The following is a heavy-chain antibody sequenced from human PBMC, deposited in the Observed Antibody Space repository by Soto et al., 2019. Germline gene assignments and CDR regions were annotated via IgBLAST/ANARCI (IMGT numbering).Heavy chain of an antibody. CDR2: ISSNGVGT. Sequence: EVQLAESGGCLAQPGGSLRLSCAASGFTLSGYAMDWVRQAPGKGLEYVSGISSNGVGTYYANSVQGRFTISRDNSKNTVYLQRGSLRPEDMAVYYCARRARPDFYYMDVWGKGTTVTVS. CDR3: ARRARPDFYYMDV. D-gene: IGHD6-6*01. J-gene: IGHJ6*03. CDR1: GFTLSGYA. V-gene: IGHV3-64*01.